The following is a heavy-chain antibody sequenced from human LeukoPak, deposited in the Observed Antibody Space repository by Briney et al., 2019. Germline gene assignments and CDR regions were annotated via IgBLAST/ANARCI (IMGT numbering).Heavy chain of an antibody. D-gene: IGHD1-20*01. CDR3: STLTSRGLPDS. V-gene: IGHV3-15*07. J-gene: IGHJ4*02. Sequence: GGSLRLSCAASGFTFTNAWTNWVRQAPGKGLEWVGRIKSKADGETIDYAAPVKGRFTFSRDDSKNMLYLQMNSLKSEDTAVYYCSTLTSRGLPDSWGQGTLVTVSS. CDR1: GFTFTNAW. CDR2: IKSKADGETI.